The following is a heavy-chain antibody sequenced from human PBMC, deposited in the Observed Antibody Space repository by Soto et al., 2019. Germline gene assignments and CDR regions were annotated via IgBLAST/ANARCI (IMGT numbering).Heavy chain of an antibody. CDR1: GGTFSSYA. D-gene: IGHD3-16*01. Sequence: QVQLVQSGAEVKKPGSSVKVSCKASGGTFSSYAINWVRQAPGQGLEWMGGIIPIFGTADYTQKFQGRVTITADQSTSTAYMELSSLRSEDTAVYYCAQCLLGVNYYYGMDVWGQGTTVTVSS. CDR2: IIPIFGTA. V-gene: IGHV1-69*12. J-gene: IGHJ6*02. CDR3: AQCLLGVNYYYGMDV.